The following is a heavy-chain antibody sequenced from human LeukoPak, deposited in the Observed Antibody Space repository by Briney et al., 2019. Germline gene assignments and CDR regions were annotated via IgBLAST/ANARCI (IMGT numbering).Heavy chain of an antibody. Sequence: SVKVSCKASGGTFSSYAISWVRQAPGQGLEWMGRIIPILGIANYAQKFQGRVTITADKSTSTTYMELSSLRSEDTAVYYCARVEDSSGYMFDPWGQGTLVTVSS. CDR3: ARVEDSSGYMFDP. CDR1: GGTFSSYA. D-gene: IGHD3-22*01. CDR2: IIPILGIA. V-gene: IGHV1-69*04. J-gene: IGHJ5*02.